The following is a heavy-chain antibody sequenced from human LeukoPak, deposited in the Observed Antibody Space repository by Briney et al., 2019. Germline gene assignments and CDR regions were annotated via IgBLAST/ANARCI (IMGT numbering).Heavy chain of an antibody. CDR3: ARAGGVKTAALDLDY. V-gene: IGHV4-59*01. Sequence: ETSETLSLTCTVSGGSISSYYWSWIRQPPGKGLEWIGYIYYSGSANHNPSLKSRVTISRDTSKNQFSLKLTSVTTADTAVYYCARAGGVKTAALDLDYWGQGTLVTVSS. D-gene: IGHD6-25*01. CDR1: GGSISSYY. J-gene: IGHJ4*02. CDR2: IYYSGSA.